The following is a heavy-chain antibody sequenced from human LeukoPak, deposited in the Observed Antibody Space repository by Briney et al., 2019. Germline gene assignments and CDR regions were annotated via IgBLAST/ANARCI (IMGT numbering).Heavy chain of an antibody. Sequence: GGSLRLSCAASGFTFSSYGMHWVRQAPGKGLEWVAFIRYDGSNKYYADSVKGRFTISRDNSKNTLYVQMNSLRAEDTAVYYCAKVEVLSSSWDPDYYNGMDVWGQGTTVTVSS. V-gene: IGHV3-30*02. CDR2: IRYDGSNK. J-gene: IGHJ6*02. CDR1: GFTFSSYG. CDR3: AKVEVLSSSWDPDYYNGMDV. D-gene: IGHD6-13*01.